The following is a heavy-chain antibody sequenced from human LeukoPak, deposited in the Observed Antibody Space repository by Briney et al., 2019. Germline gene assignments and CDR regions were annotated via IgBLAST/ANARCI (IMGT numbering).Heavy chain of an antibody. Sequence: SETLSLTCTVSGGSISSYYWSWIRQPPGKGLEWIGYIYYSGSTNYNPSLKSRVTILVDTSRNQFSLKLSSVTAADTAVYYCARDPSSGWHGDAFDIWGQGTMVTVSS. D-gene: IGHD6-19*01. CDR3: ARDPSSGWHGDAFDI. J-gene: IGHJ3*02. CDR1: GGSISSYY. CDR2: IYYSGST. V-gene: IGHV4-59*12.